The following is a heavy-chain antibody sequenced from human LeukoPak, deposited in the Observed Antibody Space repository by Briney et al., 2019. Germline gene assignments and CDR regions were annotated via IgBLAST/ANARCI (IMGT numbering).Heavy chain of an antibody. CDR3: ARVSLLWFGELY. D-gene: IGHD3-10*01. Sequence: GGSLRLSCAASGFTFDDYAMHWVRQAPGKGLEWVSGISWNSGSIGYADSVKGRFTISRDNAKNSLYLQMNSLRAEDTAVYYCARVSLLWFGELYWGQGTLVTVSS. CDR1: GFTFDDYA. CDR2: ISWNSGSI. J-gene: IGHJ4*02. V-gene: IGHV3-9*01.